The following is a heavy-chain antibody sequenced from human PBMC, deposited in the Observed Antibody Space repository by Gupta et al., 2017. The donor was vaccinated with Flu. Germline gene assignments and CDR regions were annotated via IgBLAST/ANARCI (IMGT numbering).Heavy chain of an antibody. J-gene: IGHJ3*02. V-gene: IGHV3-53*01. CDR2: IYSGGST. Sequence: WVRQARGKGLEWVSVIYSGGSTYYADSVKGRFTISRDNSKNTLYLQMNSLRAEDTAVYYCARDKIDSGAFDIWGQGTMVTVSS. CDR3: ARDKIDSGAFDI. D-gene: IGHD6-25*01.